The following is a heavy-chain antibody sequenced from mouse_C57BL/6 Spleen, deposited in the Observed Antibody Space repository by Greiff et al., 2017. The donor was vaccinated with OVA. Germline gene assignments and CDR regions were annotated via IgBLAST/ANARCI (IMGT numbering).Heavy chain of an antibody. J-gene: IGHJ4*01. V-gene: IGHV1-69*01. Sequence: QVQLQQPGAELVMPGASVKLSCKASGYTFTSYWMHWVMQRPGQGLEWIGEIDPSDSYTNYNQKFKGKSTLTVDKSSSTAYMQLSSLTSEDSAVYYCARRNDYDDYAMDYWGQGTSVTVSS. CDR1: GYTFTSYW. D-gene: IGHD2-4*01. CDR2: IDPSDSYT. CDR3: ARRNDYDDYAMDY.